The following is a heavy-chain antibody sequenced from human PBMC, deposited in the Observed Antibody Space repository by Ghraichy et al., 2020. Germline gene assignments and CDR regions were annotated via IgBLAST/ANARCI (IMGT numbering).Heavy chain of an antibody. Sequence: SQTLSLTCAVYGGSFSGYYWSWIRQPPGKGLEWIGEINHSGSTNYNPSLKSRVTISVDTSKNQFSLKLSSVTAADTAVYYCARGKTGGYYLDYYYGMDVWGQGTTVTVSS. CDR3: ARGKTGGYYLDYYYGMDV. D-gene: IGHD3-3*01. V-gene: IGHV4-34*01. J-gene: IGHJ6*02. CDR1: GGSFSGYY. CDR2: INHSGST.